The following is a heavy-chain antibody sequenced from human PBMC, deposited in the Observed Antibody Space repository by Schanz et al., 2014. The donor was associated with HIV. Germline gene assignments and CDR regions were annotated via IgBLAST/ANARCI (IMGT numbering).Heavy chain of an antibody. D-gene: IGHD3-10*01. V-gene: IGHV3-7*01. CDR3: ARDSGPGIY. Sequence: EVQLLESGGGLVQPGKSLRLSCAASGFTFSRYWMSWVRQAPGKGLEWVANIKQDGSEKHYVASVKGRFTISRDNAKNSLYLQMSSLRADDTAVYYCARDSGPGIYWGQGTLVTVSS. CDR2: IKQDGSEK. CDR1: GFTFSRYW. J-gene: IGHJ4*02.